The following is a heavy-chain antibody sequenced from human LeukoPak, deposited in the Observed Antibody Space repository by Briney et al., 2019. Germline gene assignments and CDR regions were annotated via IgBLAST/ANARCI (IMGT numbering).Heavy chain of an antibody. CDR2: IYYSGST. CDR3: ARRPHDYGDYRFVFDY. CDR1: GGSISSYY. J-gene: IGHJ4*02. V-gene: IGHV4-59*01. Sequence: SETLSLTCTVSGGSISSYYWSWIRQPPGKGLEWIGNIYYSGSTNYNPSLKSRVTISVDTSKNQFSLKLSSVTAADTAVYYCARRPHDYGDYRFVFDYWGQGTLVTVSS. D-gene: IGHD4-17*01.